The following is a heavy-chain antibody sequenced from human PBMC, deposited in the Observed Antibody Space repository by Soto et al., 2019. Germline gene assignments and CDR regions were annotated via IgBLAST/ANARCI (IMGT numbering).Heavy chain of an antibody. D-gene: IGHD6-19*01. CDR2: IWYDGSNK. CDR1: GFTFSSYG. CDR3: ARDQSSGWYAGFDY. J-gene: IGHJ4*02. V-gene: IGHV3-33*01. Sequence: QVQLVESGGGVVQPGRSLRLSCAASGFTFSSYGMHWVRQAPGKGLEWVAVIWYDGSNKYYADSVKGRFTISRDNSKNTLYLQMNSLRAEDTAVYYCARDQSSGWYAGFDYWGQGTLVTVSS.